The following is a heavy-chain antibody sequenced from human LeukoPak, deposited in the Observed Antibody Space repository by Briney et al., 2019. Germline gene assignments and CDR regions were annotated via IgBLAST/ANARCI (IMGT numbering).Heavy chain of an antibody. CDR3: ARGWGGHGRSWGALDF. D-gene: IGHD3-16*01. CDR1: GFNFNNYD. J-gene: IGHJ4*02. CDR2: IGTVADT. V-gene: IGHV3-13*01. Sequence: GGFLRLSCAASGFNFNNYDLHWVRQAAGKRLEWVSGIGTVADTFYPDSVKGRFTISRENAKNSFYLQMHSLRAGDTAVYDCARGWGGHGRSWGALDFWGQGILVTVSS.